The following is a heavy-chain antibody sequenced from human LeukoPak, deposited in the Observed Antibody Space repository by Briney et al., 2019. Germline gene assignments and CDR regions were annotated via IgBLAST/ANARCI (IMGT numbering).Heavy chain of an antibody. CDR3: ATGGAYEFRDDY. CDR1: GGSFTSYG. D-gene: IGHD3-3*01. V-gene: IGHV1-69*13. Sequence: ASVKVSCKASGGSFTSYGISWVRQAPGQGLEWMGKIIPIYGRANYGQKFQGRVTITADESTTTSYMELSSLTAEDMAVYYCATGGAYEFRDDYWGQGTLVTVSS. J-gene: IGHJ4*02. CDR2: IIPIYGRA.